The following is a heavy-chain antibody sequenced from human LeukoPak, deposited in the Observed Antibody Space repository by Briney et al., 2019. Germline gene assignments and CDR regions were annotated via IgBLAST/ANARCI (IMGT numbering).Heavy chain of an antibody. J-gene: IGHJ1*01. D-gene: IGHD2-21*01. CDR1: GGSISSYY. CDR2: IYYSGST. CDR3: ASPKIAMSEYFQH. Sequence: SETLSLTCTVSGGSISSYYWSWIRQPPGKGLEWIGYIYYSGSTNYNPSLKSRVTISLDTSKNQFSLKLNSVTAADTAVYFCASPKIAMSEYFQHWGQGTLVTVSS. V-gene: IGHV4-59*12.